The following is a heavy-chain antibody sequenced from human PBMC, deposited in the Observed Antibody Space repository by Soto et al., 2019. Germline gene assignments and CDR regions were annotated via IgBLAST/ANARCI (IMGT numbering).Heavy chain of an antibody. CDR3: ARDQVGMDV. Sequence: EVQLVESGGSLVKPGWSLRLSCAGSGFTFSSYKINWVRKAPGKGLEWVSSIGSSDIYTYYADSLKGRLIISRDNANNSVYLQINSLRAEDTAVYYCARDQVGMDVWGQGTPVTVSS. V-gene: IGHV3-21*02. CDR1: GFTFSSYK. J-gene: IGHJ6*02. CDR2: IGSSDIYT.